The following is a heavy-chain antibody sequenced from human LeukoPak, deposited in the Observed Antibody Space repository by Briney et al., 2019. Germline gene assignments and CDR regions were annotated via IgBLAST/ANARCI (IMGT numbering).Heavy chain of an antibody. CDR2: IYSGGST. J-gene: IGHJ6*03. Sequence: NPGGSLRLSCAASEFSVGSNYMTWVRQAPGKGLEWVSLIYSGGSTYYADSVKGRFTISRDNSKNTLYLQMNSLRAEDTAVYYCAKGSSIAADYYYYYYMDVWGKGTTVTVSS. D-gene: IGHD6-13*01. V-gene: IGHV3-66*01. CDR3: AKGSSIAADYYYYYYMDV. CDR1: EFSVGSNY.